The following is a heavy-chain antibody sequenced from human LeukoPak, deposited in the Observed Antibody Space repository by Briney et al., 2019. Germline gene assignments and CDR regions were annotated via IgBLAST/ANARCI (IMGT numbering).Heavy chain of an antibody. V-gene: IGHV4-38-2*01. CDR2: IYHSGST. CDR3: ARGGDAFDI. Sequence: SETLSLTCAVSGYSISSGYYWGWIRQPPGKGLEWIGSIYHSGSTYYNPSLKSRVTISVDTSKNQFSLKLSSVTAADTAVYYCARGGDAFDIWRQGTMVTVSS. CDR1: GYSISSGYY. J-gene: IGHJ3*02. D-gene: IGHD3-16*01.